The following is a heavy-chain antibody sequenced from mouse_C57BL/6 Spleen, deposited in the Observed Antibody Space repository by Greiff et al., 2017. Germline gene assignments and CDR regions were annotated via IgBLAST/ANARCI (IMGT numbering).Heavy chain of an antibody. CDR1: GYAFSSYW. D-gene: IGHD1-1*01. CDR3: ARSNFITTVMDY. J-gene: IGHJ4*01. Sequence: VQLQQSGAELVKPGASVKISCKASGYAFSSYWMNWVKQRPGKGLEWIGQIYPGDGDTNYNGKFKGKATLTADKSSSTAYMQLSSLTSEDSAVYFCARSNFITTVMDYWGQGTSVTVSS. CDR2: IYPGDGDT. V-gene: IGHV1-80*01.